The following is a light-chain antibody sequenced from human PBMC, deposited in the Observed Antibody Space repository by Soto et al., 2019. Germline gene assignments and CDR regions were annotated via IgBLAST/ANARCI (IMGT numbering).Light chain of an antibody. CDR1: QSTSSY. Sequence: DIQMTQSPSTLSASVGDRVTITCRASQSTSSYLAWYQQKPGQPPKVLIYWASVRESGVPDRFSGSGSGTDFTLTISSLQSEDVAIYYCQQYYSNQWTFGQGTKVDI. V-gene: IGKV1-5*03. CDR3: QQYYSNQWT. J-gene: IGKJ1*01. CDR2: WAS.